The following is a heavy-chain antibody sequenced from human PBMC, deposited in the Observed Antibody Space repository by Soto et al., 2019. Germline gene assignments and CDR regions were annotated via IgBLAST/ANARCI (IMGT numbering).Heavy chain of an antibody. CDR1: GGTLISDA. Sequence: SVKVSCKASGGTLISDAMTWGRQAPGQGLEWMGAIIPIFGTANYAQKVQGRVTITADESTSTAYMELSSLRSEDTAVYYCARNTIFGLHWFDPWGRGTLVTVSS. J-gene: IGHJ5*02. CDR2: IIPIFGTA. CDR3: ARNTIFGLHWFDP. V-gene: IGHV1-69*01. D-gene: IGHD3-3*01.